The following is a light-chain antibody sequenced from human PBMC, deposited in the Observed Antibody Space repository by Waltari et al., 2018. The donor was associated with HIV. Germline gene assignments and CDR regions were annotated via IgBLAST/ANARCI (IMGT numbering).Light chain of an antibody. J-gene: IGLJ2*01. Sequence: QSVLIQPPSASGTPGPRVTISCSGTSPTTGSNYVHWYQQLPGTAPKLLIYRNNQRPSGVPDRFSGSKSGTSASLAISGLRSEDEADYYCAAWDDSLSVVVFGGGTKLTVL. CDR2: RNN. CDR3: AAWDDSLSVVV. V-gene: IGLV1-47*01. CDR1: SPTTGSNY.